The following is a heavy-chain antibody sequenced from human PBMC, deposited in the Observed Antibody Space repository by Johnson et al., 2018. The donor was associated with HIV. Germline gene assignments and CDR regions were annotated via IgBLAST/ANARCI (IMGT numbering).Heavy chain of an antibody. Sequence: VQLVESGGGVVQPGRSLRLSCAASGFTFSTYAMHWVRQAPGKGLEWVANIKQDGSEKYYVDSVKGRFTISRDNSKNTLYLQMNSLRAEDTAVYYCAKDRTAMVLFDIWGQGTMVTVSS. CDR2: IKQDGSEK. V-gene: IGHV3-7*01. J-gene: IGHJ3*02. CDR3: AKDRTAMVLFDI. D-gene: IGHD5-18*01. CDR1: GFTFSTYA.